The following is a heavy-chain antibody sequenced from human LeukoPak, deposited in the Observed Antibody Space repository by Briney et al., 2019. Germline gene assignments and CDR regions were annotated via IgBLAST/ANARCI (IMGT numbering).Heavy chain of an antibody. CDR1: GYSISSGYY. CDR3: ARLRNYYDRSGYKRLWFDP. Sequence: TSETLSLTCTVSGYSISSGYYWGWIRQPPGKGLEWIGSIYHSGSTYYNPSLKSRVTMSVDTSKNQFSLKLSSVTAADTAVYYCARLRNYYDRSGYKRLWFDPWGQGTLVTVSS. J-gene: IGHJ5*02. V-gene: IGHV4-38-2*02. D-gene: IGHD3-22*01. CDR2: IYHSGST.